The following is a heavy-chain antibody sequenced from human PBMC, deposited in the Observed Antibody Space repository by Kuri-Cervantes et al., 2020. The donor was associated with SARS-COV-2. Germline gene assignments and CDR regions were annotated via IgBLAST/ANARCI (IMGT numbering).Heavy chain of an antibody. D-gene: IGHD6-6*01. CDR3: ARDQGLYSSSSHPEGYYYGMDV. CDR2: ISYDGSNK. CDR1: GFTFSNAW. Sequence: GESLKISCAASGFTFSNAWMNWVRQAPGKGLEWVAVISYDGSNKYYADSVKGRFTISRDNSKNTLYLQMNSLRAEDTAVYYCARDQGLYSSSSHPEGYYYGMDVWGQGTTVTVSS. J-gene: IGHJ6*02. V-gene: IGHV3-30-3*01.